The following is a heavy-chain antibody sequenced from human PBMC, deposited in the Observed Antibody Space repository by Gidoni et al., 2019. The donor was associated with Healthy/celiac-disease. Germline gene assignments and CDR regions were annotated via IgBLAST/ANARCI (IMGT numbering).Heavy chain of an antibody. CDR2: IYYSGST. J-gene: IGHJ6*02. CDR3: ARDRLRYFDSDEYYYYGMDV. V-gene: IGHV4-59*01. Sequence: QVQLQESGPGLVKPSETLSLTCTVSGGSISSYYWSWIRPPPGKRLEWIGYIYYSGSTNYNPSLKSRVTISVDTSKNQFSLKLSSVTAADTAVYYCARDRLRYFDSDEYYYYGMDVWGQGTTVTVSS. CDR1: GGSISSYY. D-gene: IGHD3-9*01.